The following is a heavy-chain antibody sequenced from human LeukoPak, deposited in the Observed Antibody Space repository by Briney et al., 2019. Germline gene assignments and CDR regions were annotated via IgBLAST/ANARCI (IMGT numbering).Heavy chain of an antibody. D-gene: IGHD3-10*01. J-gene: IGHJ4*02. V-gene: IGHV4-59*01. Sequence: SEPLSLTCTVSGGSITNYYWTWIRQPPGKGLEWIGYIYSSGTTNYNPSLKSRVTMSVDTSKNQFSLKLSSVTAADTDMYYCARDGSYHAYWGQGILVTVSS. CDR2: IYSSGTT. CDR3: ARDGSYHAY. CDR1: GGSITNYY.